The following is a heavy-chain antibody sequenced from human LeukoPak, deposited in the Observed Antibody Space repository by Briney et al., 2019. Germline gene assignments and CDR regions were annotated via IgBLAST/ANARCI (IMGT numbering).Heavy chain of an antibody. V-gene: IGHV3-9*03. Sequence: PGGSLRLSCAASGFTFDDYAMHWVRQAPGKGLEWVSGISWNSGSIGYADSVKGRFTISRDNAKNSLYLQMNSLRAEDMALYYCAKGQMASGDQLLLTDYFDYWGQGTLVTVSS. CDR3: AKGQMASGDQLLLTDYFDY. D-gene: IGHD2-2*01. CDR1: GFTFDDYA. CDR2: ISWNSGSI. J-gene: IGHJ4*02.